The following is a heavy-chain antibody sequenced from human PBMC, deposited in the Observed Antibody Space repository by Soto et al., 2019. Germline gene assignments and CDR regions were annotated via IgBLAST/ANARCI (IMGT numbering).Heavy chain of an antibody. CDR1: GGCISSDNHY. Sequence: TLPLTGTVAGGCISSDNHYWSGIRQAPGKGLEWIGYIYYSGSAYYNPSLKSRVIISIDTSKNQFSLKLSSVTAADTAVYSWASTRYFDNSVSADGGQGTLVSVSS. CDR2: IYYSGSA. V-gene: IGHV4-30-4*01. D-gene: IGHD3-22*01. J-gene: IGHJ4*02. CDR3: ASTRYFDNSVSAD.